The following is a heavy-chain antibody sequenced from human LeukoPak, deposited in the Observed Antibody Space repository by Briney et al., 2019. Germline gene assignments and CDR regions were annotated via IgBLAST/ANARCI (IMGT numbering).Heavy chain of an antibody. D-gene: IGHD3-10*01. CDR3: ARDLITMVRGVIIRYFDY. J-gene: IGHJ4*02. Sequence: SETLSLTCTVSGGSISSYYWSWIRQPPGKGLEWIGYIYYSGSTNYNPSLKSRVTISVDTSKNQFSLKLSSVTAADTAVYYCARDLITMVRGVIIRYFDYWGQGTLVTVSS. V-gene: IGHV4-59*01. CDR1: GGSISSYY. CDR2: IYYSGST.